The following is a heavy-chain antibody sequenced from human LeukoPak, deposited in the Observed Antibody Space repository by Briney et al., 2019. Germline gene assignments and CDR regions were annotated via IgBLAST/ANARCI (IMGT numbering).Heavy chain of an antibody. CDR3: AKGYSSLSYYYYGMDV. V-gene: IGHV3-9*01. CDR1: GFTFDDYA. D-gene: IGHD6-13*01. J-gene: IGHJ6*02. Sequence: GRSLRLSCAASGFTFDDYAMHWVRQAPGKGLEWVSGISWNSGSIGYADSVKGRFTISRDNAKNSLYLQMNSLRAEDTALYYCAKGYSSLSYYYYGMDVWGQGTTVTVSS. CDR2: ISWNSGSI.